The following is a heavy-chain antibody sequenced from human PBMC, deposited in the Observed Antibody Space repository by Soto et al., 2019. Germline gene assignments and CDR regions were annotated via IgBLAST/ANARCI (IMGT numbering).Heavy chain of an antibody. CDR3: ARDPSTVNKLIGVWFDP. V-gene: IGHV1-69*01. CDR2: IKPISDTT. D-gene: IGHD4-4*01. CDR1: GDTFGRVT. Sequence: QIRLVQSGAEVEKPGSSVRVSCKASGDTFGRVTINWVRQAPGQGLEWMGGIKPISDTTTYAQRFQGRVTFTADASTSTVYMELSSLRSEDTAMYYCARDPSTVNKLIGVWFDPWGQGTLVTVSS. J-gene: IGHJ5*02.